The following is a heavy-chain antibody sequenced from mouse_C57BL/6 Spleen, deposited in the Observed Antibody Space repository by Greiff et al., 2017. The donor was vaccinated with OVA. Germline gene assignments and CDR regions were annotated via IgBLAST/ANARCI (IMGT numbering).Heavy chain of an antibody. Sequence: EVQLQQPGPELVKPGASVKISCKASGYSFTGYYMNWVKQSPEKSLEWIGEINPSTGGTTYNQKFKAQATLTVDKSSSTASLQLKSLTSEDSAVDYCARQESTSAMDYWGQGTSVTVSS. CDR1: GYSFTGYY. CDR2: INPSTGGT. CDR3: ARQESTSAMDY. J-gene: IGHJ4*01. V-gene: IGHV1-42*01. D-gene: IGHD5-1*01.